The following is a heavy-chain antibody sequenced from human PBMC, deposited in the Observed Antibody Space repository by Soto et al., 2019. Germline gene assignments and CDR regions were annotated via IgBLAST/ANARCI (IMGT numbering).Heavy chain of an antibody. Sequence: GGSLRLSCAASGFTFSSYWMSWVRQAPGKGLEWVANIKQDGSEKYYVDSVKGRFTISRDNAKNSLYLQMNSLRAEDQAVYFCARDKGGATTFDIYCQGTIVTVSS. D-gene: IGHD1-26*01. J-gene: IGHJ3*02. V-gene: IGHV3-7*01. CDR3: ARDKGGATTFDI. CDR2: IKQDGSEK. CDR1: GFTFSSYW.